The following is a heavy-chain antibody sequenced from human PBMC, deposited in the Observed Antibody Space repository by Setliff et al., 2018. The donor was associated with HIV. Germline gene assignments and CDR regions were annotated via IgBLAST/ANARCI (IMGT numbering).Heavy chain of an antibody. CDR1: GYKFTSYY. J-gene: IGHJ4*02. CDR2: INTATGSP. Sequence: ASVKVSCKASGYKFTSYYIHWVRQAPGQGLELMGWINTATGSPRFAQGFRGRFGFSLDASVTTTYLHINNLEAADSAIYYCARDGADYNLRSGTHPFDIWGQGTLVTVSS. D-gene: IGHD3-3*01. V-gene: IGHV7-4-1*02. CDR3: ARDGADYNLRSGTHPFDI.